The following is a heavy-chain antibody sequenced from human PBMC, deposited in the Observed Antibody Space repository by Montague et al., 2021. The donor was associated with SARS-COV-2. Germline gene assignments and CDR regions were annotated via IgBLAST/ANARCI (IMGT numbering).Heavy chain of an antibody. CDR3: VRVRVPYYDIWTAYYVDGSGALDF. J-gene: IGHJ3*01. CDR2: IYYSGST. V-gene: IGHV4-59*13. CDR1: GGSISSYY. D-gene: IGHD3-9*01. Sequence: SETLSLTCTVSGGSISSYYWSWIRQPPGKGLEWIGYIYYSGSTNYNPSLKSRVTISVDTSKNQFSLKLSSVTAADTAVYYCVRVRVPYYDIWTAYYVDGSGALDFWGQGTMVTVSS.